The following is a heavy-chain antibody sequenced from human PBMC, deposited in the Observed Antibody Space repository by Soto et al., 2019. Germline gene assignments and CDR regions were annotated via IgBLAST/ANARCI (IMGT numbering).Heavy chain of an antibody. V-gene: IGHV1-3*01. CDR2: INAGNGNI. CDR1: GYTFTSFA. D-gene: IGHD6-19*01. Sequence: QVHLAQSGAEVKKPGASVKVSCKASGYTFTSFAIHWVRQAPGQGLEWMGWINAGNGNIKHSQKFQHRVTITRDTSASTAYMELSSLRFEDTAGYYCAREGAVAGDSNFDYWGQGTLVTVSS. CDR3: AREGAVAGDSNFDY. J-gene: IGHJ4*02.